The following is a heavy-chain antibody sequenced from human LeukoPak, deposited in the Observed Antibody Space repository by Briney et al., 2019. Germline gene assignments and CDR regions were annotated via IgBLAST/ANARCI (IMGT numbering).Heavy chain of an antibody. Sequence: AGGSLRVSCVASGFTFSNYAMAWVRQAPGKGLEWVSSISGSGDSTYYADSVKGRFTISRDNSRNTLYLQMNSLRAEDTAVYYCAKKNPSTDWGQGTLVIVSS. CDR1: GFTFSNYA. CDR3: AKKNPSTD. J-gene: IGHJ4*02. D-gene: IGHD2/OR15-2a*01. V-gene: IGHV3-23*01. CDR2: ISGSGDST.